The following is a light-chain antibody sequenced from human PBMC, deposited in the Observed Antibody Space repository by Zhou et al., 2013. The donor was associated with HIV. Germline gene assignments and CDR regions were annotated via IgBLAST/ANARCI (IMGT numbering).Light chain of an antibody. V-gene: IGKV3-20*01. CDR3: QQYGSSPWT. J-gene: IGKJ1*01. Sequence: EIVLTQSPATLSLSPGERATLSCRASQSVSRYFDWYQQKPGQPPRLLIYGVSNRATGIPARFSGSGSGTDFTLTISRLEPEDFALYYCQQYGSSPWTFGQGTKVEIK. CDR1: QSVSRY. CDR2: GVS.